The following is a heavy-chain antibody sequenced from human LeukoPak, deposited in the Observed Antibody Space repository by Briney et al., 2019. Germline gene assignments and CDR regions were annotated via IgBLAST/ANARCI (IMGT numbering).Heavy chain of an antibody. CDR3: AKDGSSWEY. J-gene: IGHJ4*02. CDR2: ISYDGSNK. D-gene: IGHD6-13*01. CDR1: GFTFSSYG. Sequence: LAGGSLRLSCAASGFTFSSYGMHWVRQAPGKGLEWVAVISYDGSNKYYADSVKGRFTISRDNSKNTLYLQMNSLRAEDTAVYYCAKDGSSWEYWGQGTLVTVSA. V-gene: IGHV3-30*18.